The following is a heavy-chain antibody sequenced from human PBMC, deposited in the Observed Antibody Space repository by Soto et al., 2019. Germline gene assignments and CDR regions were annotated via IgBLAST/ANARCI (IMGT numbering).Heavy chain of an antibody. J-gene: IGHJ5*02. Sequence: ASVKVSCKASGYTLNTFGISWVRQAPGQGLEWMGWISAYNGYTKYAQKFQGRVTMTTDTSTSIAYMDLRSLRSDDTAVYFCARLVVTATDWFDPWGQGTLVTVSS. CDR2: ISAYNGYT. CDR3: ARLVVTATDWFDP. CDR1: GYTLNTFG. V-gene: IGHV1-18*01. D-gene: IGHD2-15*01.